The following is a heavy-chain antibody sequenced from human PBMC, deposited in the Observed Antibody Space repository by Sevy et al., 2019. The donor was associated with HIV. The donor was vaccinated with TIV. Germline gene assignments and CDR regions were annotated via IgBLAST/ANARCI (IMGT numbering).Heavy chain of an antibody. CDR3: VRSYGGYDHWGYHYYYGMDV. CDR2: INSDGSNT. D-gene: IGHD5-12*01. V-gene: IGHV3-74*01. Sequence: GGSLRLSCAASGFTFNNYWMHWVRQAPGKGLVWVSHINSDGSNTNYAGSVKGRFTISRDNAKNTLFLQMNSLRAEDTAVYYCVRSYGGYDHWGYHYYYGMDVWGQGTTVTVSS. J-gene: IGHJ6*02. CDR1: GFTFNNYW.